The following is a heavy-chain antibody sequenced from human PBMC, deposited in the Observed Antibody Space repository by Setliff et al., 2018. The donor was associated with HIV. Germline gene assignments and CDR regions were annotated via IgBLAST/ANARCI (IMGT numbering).Heavy chain of an antibody. V-gene: IGHV1-24*01. CDR2: FDPEDGET. CDR3: ASKGGSENYPDSDAFDI. Sequence: GASVKVSCKVSGYTLTELSMHWVRQAPGKGLEWMGGFDPEDGETIYAQKFQARVTMTRDTSTSTVYLELRSLRSEDTAVYFCASKGGSENYPDSDAFDIWGQGTLVTVSS. D-gene: IGHD3-10*01. J-gene: IGHJ3*02. CDR1: GYTLTELS.